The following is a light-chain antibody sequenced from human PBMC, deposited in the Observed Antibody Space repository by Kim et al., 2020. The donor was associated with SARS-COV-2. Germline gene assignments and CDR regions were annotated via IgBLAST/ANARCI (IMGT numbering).Light chain of an antibody. CDR1: SSDVGGYNY. V-gene: IGLV2-14*03. Sequence: QSALTQPASVSGSPGQSITISCTGTSSDVGGYNYVSWYQHHPGKAPKLMIYDVSKRPSGVSDRFSGSKSGNTASLTISGLQTEVEADYYCSSFTSSRTLLFGGGTQLTVL. J-gene: IGLJ2*01. CDR3: SSFTSSRTLL. CDR2: DVS.